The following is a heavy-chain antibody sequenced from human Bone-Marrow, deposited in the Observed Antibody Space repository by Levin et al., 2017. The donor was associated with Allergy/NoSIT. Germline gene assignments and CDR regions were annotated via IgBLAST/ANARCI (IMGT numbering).Heavy chain of an antibody. J-gene: IGHJ1*01. Sequence: GESLKISCKTSGYDFNKYDINWVRQAPGQGLQWMGWMKPRSGDTGSTEQFRGRLTMTSEASTGTVFMELSSLMSDDTAVYYCARSGIPSGWLPEYFQHWGQGTLVIVSS. CDR3: ARSGIPSGWLPEYFQH. V-gene: IGHV1-8*01. D-gene: IGHD6-19*01. CDR1: GYDFNKYD. CDR2: MKPRSGDT.